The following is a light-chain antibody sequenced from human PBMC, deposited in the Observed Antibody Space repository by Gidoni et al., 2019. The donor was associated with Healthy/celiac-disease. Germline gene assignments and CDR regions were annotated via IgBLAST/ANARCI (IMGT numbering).Light chain of an antibody. CDR3: QQYGSSPYT. CDR2: GAS. J-gene: IGKJ2*01. Sequence: EIVLPQSPGTLSLSPGERATLSCSASQSVSSIYLAWYQQKPGQAPRLLIYGASSRATGIPDRFSGSGSGTDFTLTISRLEPEDFAVYYCQQYGSSPYTFXXXTKLEIK. CDR1: QSVSSIY. V-gene: IGKV3-20*01.